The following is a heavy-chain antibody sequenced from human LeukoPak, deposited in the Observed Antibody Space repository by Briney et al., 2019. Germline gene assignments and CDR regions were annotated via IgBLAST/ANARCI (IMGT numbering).Heavy chain of an antibody. V-gene: IGHV1-2*02. CDR2: NHPNSGGT. Sequence: ASVKVSCTASVSTFTRYSIHLVRQAPAQGLEWMGWNHPNSGGTNFTQKFLGQVTLTRDTSISTAYMELPRLISDGAAVYYCARGWAYFDYWGQGTRVSVSS. CDR3: ARGWAYFDY. J-gene: IGHJ4*02. CDR1: VSTFTRYS. D-gene: IGHD6-13*01.